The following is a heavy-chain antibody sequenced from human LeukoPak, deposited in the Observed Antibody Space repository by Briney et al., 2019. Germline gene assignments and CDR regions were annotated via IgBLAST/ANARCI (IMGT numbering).Heavy chain of an antibody. Sequence: ASVKVSCKASGYTFTSYDINWVRQATGQGLEWMGWMNPNSGNTGFAQKFQGRATITRDTSITTAYLELSSLRSEDTAVYYCARAIRYQLLSDYWGQGTLVTVSS. J-gene: IGHJ4*02. V-gene: IGHV1-8*01. CDR3: ARAIRYQLLSDY. CDR2: MNPNSGNT. D-gene: IGHD2-2*01. CDR1: GYTFTSYD.